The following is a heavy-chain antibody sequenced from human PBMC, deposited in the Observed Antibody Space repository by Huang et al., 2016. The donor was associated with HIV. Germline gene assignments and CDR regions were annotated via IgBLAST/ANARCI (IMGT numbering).Heavy chain of an antibody. CDR3: ATSYGGSYHL. V-gene: IGHV3-15*01. J-gene: IGHJ5*02. CDR2: MKSKTDGGTA. CDR1: GFTLLNAW. D-gene: IGHD1-26*01. Sequence: EVQLVESGGGLVKPGGSVRRCCAASGFTLLNAWMGWVRQARGKGPEWESRMKSKTDGGTADYPAPVRGRFTISRDDSKNTQFLQMNSLKTEDTAVYYCATSYGGSYHLWGQGTLVTVSS.